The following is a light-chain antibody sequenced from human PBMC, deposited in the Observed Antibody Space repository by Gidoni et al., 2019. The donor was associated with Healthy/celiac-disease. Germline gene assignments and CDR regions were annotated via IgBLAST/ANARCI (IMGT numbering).Light chain of an antibody. V-gene: IGKV1-39*01. J-gene: IGKJ2*03. CDR2: GAS. Sequence: DIQMTQSPSSLSASVGDRVTITCRASQSISSYLNWYQEKPGKAPKLLIYGASSLQSGVPSRFSGSGSGTDFTLTISSLQPEDFASYFCQQSYSTPRYSFXXXTKLEIK. CDR3: QQSYSTPRYS. CDR1: QSISSY.